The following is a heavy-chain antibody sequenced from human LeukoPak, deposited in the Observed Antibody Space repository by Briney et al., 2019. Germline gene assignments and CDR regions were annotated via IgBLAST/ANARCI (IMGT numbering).Heavy chain of an antibody. CDR1: GYTFTGHY. Sequence: GASVKVSCKASGYTFTGHYMHWVRQAPGQGLEWMGWIYPKTGGTIYAQKFQTRVTMTRDTSITTAFMELSILKSDDTAVYYCVRDGYSGGAFDIWGQGTMVTVSS. V-gene: IGHV1-2*02. D-gene: IGHD5-12*01. CDR2: IYPKTGGT. J-gene: IGHJ3*02. CDR3: VRDGYSGGAFDI.